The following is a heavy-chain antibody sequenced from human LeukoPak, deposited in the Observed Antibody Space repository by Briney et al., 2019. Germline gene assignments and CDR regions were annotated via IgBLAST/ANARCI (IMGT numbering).Heavy chain of an antibody. D-gene: IGHD2-2*01. Sequence: GGSLRISCAASGFTFTKDWMSWVRQAPGKGPEWVGRIKSKTDAETTDYAAPVKGRFTISRDDSKNTLFLQMNSLKTEDTAVYYCATERYCSSSTCPNAFEVWGQGTMVTVSS. CDR3: ATERYCSSSTCPNAFEV. V-gene: IGHV3-15*01. CDR1: GFTFTKDW. J-gene: IGHJ3*01. CDR2: IKSKTDAETT.